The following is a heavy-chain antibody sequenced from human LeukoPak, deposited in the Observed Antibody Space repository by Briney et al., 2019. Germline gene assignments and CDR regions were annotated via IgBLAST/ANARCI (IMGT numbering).Heavy chain of an antibody. CDR3: AREFSSKLEWLAYVTGDDAFDV. J-gene: IGHJ3*01. CDR2: VNPKTGGT. CDR1: GYSFTGYH. D-gene: IGHD3-3*01. V-gene: IGHV1-2*02. Sequence: GASVKVSCKAFGYSFTGYHLHWVRQAPRQGLEWMGWVNPKTGGTNCARKFQGRVTMTRDTSINTVNMELSRPTSDDTAVYYCAREFSSKLEWLAYVTGDDAFDVWGQGTMITVS.